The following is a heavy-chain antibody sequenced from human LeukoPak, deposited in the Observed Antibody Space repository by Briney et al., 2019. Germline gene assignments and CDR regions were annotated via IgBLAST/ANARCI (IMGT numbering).Heavy chain of an antibody. Sequence: PSETPSLTCTVSGGSISSYYWSWIRQSPGKGLECIGYIHYTGSTNYNPSLKSRVTISVETSKNQFSLKLKSVTAADTAVYYCARGRATMVRGVIALGYWGQGTLVTVSS. V-gene: IGHV4-59*01. J-gene: IGHJ4*02. CDR3: ARGRATMVRGVIALGY. CDR2: IHYTGST. CDR1: GGSISSYY. D-gene: IGHD3-10*01.